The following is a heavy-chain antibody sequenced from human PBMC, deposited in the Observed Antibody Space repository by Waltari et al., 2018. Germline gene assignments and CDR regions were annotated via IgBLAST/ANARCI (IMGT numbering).Heavy chain of an antibody. Sequence: QVQLQESGPGLVKPSETLSLTCTVSGGSISSYYWSWLRQPAGKGLEWIGRIYTSGSTNYNPSLKSRVTMSVDTSKNQFSLKLSSVTAADTAVYYCTRESIAAAAPFDYWGQGTLVTVSS. J-gene: IGHJ4*02. V-gene: IGHV4-4*07. CDR2: IYTSGST. D-gene: IGHD6-13*01. CDR3: TRESIAAAAPFDY. CDR1: GGSISSYY.